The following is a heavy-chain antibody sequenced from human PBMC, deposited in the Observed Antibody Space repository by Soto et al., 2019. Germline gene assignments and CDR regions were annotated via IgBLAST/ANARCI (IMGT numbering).Heavy chain of an antibody. D-gene: IGHD2-2*01. CDR3: AKEGCSSTSCFLYNYYYYGMDV. CDR1: GFTFSSYA. CDR2: ISGSGGST. J-gene: IGHJ6*02. Sequence: PGGSLRLSCAASGFTFSSYAMSWVRQAPGKGLEWVSVISGSGGSTYYADSVKGRFTISRDNSKNTLYLQMNSLRAEDTAVYYCAKEGCSSTSCFLYNYYYYGMDVWGQGTTVTVSS. V-gene: IGHV3-23*01.